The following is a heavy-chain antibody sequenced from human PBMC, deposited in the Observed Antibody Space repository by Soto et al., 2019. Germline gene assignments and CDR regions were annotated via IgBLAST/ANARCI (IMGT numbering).Heavy chain of an antibody. Sequence: QVQLVESGGGVVQPGTSLRLSCAASGFTFSSNGMHWVLQAPGKGLEWLAIIWYDASNENYADSVKGRFTISRDNSRNTLYLQMDSLRAEDTAVYYCARWNLGGPTIDAFDLWGQGTMVTVSS. V-gene: IGHV3-33*01. CDR1: GFTFSSNG. CDR3: ARWNLGGPTIDAFDL. CDR2: IWYDASNE. J-gene: IGHJ3*01. D-gene: IGHD5-12*01.